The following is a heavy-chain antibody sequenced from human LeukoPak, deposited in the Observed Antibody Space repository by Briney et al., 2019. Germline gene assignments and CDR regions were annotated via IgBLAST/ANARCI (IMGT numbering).Heavy chain of an antibody. CDR2: ISGSGDST. V-gene: IGHV3-23*01. J-gene: IGHJ4*02. CDR3: AKHLGGSSYSFSDY. Sequence: GGSLRLSCAASRFTVSGFGMSWVRQAPGKGLEWVSGISGSGDSTHYADSVKGRLTISRDNSKNTLYLQMNSLRAEDTAVYYWAKHLGGSSYSFSDYWGQGTLVTVSS. D-gene: IGHD2-15*01. CDR1: RFTVSGFG.